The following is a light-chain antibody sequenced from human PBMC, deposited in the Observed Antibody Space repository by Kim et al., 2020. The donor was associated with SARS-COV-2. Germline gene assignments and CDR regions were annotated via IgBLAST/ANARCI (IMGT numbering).Light chain of an antibody. CDR3: QAWDSSTGV. J-gene: IGLJ3*02. CDR2: EDS. CDR1: KLGDKY. Sequence: VSPGQTASITCSGDKLGDKYVCWYQQTPGRSPVRVIYEDSRRPSGIPERFLGSNSGNTATLTISGTQAMDEADYYCQAWDSSTGVFGGGTQLTVL. V-gene: IGLV3-1*01.